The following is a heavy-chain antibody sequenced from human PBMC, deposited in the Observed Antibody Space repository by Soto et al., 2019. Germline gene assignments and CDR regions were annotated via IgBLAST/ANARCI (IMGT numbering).Heavy chain of an antibody. J-gene: IGHJ4*02. V-gene: IGHV4-4*02. CDR2: IHHTGNT. Sequence: QVQVQESGPRLVKPAGTLSLTCAVSGDSISNNKWWCWVRQPPGKGLEWIGEIHHTGNTNYNPSLRIRVTIFAHKPKNQFSLILNSVTAADTAVYYCVRGTGYSSRWYFDYWGQGALVTVSS. CDR3: VRGTGYSSRWYFDY. D-gene: IGHD6-13*01. CDR1: GDSISNNKW.